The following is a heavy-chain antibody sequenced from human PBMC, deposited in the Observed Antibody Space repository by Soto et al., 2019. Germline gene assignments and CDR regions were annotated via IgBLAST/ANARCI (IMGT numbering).Heavy chain of an antibody. CDR2: ISSSSIYI. CDR1: GFTFSDYY. J-gene: IGHJ4*02. CDR3: AKEGPGSSNWYVDS. Sequence: QVQLVESGGGLVKPGGSLRLSCAASGFTFSDYYMSWIRQAPGKGLEWLSYISSSSIYINYADSVKGRFTISRDNTKNSLYLQMNRLRAEGTGVYYCAKEGPGSSNWYVDSWGQGTLVTVSS. D-gene: IGHD6-13*01. V-gene: IGHV3-11*05.